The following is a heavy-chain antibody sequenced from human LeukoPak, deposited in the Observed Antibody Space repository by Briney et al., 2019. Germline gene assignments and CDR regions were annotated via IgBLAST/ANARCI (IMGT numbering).Heavy chain of an antibody. CDR2: IFYSGTT. V-gene: IGHV4-39*07. Sequence: SETLSLTCTVSGGSISSSTSYWGWVRQPPGKGLEWIANIFYSGTTYYNPPLKSRVIISVDTSKNQFSLKLSSVTAADTAVYYCARDRGPNWFDPWGQGTLVTVSS. J-gene: IGHJ5*02. D-gene: IGHD5-12*01. CDR1: GGSISSSTSY. CDR3: ARDRGPNWFDP.